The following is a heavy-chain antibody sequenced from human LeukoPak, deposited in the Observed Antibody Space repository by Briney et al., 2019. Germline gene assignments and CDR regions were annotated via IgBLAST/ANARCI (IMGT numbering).Heavy chain of an antibody. D-gene: IGHD2-15*01. Sequence: SVKVSCKASGGTSSNYAISWVRQAPGQGLEWMGGIIPIFGTPNYAQKFQGRVTITADESTTTAYVELSSLRSEDTAVYYCARRYCSGGSCHEGFDPWGQGTLVTVSS. CDR3: ARRYCSGGSCHEGFDP. V-gene: IGHV1-69*01. J-gene: IGHJ5*02. CDR2: IIPIFGTP. CDR1: GGTSSNYA.